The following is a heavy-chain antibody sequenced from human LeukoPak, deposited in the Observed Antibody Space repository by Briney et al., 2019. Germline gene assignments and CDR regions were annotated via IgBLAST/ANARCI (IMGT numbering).Heavy chain of an antibody. J-gene: IGHJ4*02. Sequence: PSETLSLTCPVSGDSISSTSYYWGWIRQPPGKGLEWIGTIFYSGTTYYNPSLRSRVTISLDTSKNQFSLKVNSVTAADTAVYYCVRRRQNFPIDSWGQGTLVTVSS. V-gene: IGHV4-39*01. CDR1: GDSISSTSYY. D-gene: IGHD2/OR15-2a*01. CDR2: IFYSGTT. CDR3: VRRRQNFPIDS.